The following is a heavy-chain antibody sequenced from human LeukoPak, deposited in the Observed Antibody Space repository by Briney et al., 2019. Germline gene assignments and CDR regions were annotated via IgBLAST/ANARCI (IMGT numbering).Heavy chain of an antibody. J-gene: IGHJ3*02. CDR3: ARARNYYDSSDYYYEGDAFDI. V-gene: IGHV4-39*07. CDR2: IYYSGST. Sequence: SETLSLTCTVSGGSISSSSYYWGWIRQPPGKGLEWIGSIYYSGSTYYNPSLKSRVTISVDTSKTQVSLKLSSVTAADTAVYYCARARNYYDSSDYYYEGDAFDIWGQGTMVTVSS. CDR1: GGSISSSSYY. D-gene: IGHD3-22*01.